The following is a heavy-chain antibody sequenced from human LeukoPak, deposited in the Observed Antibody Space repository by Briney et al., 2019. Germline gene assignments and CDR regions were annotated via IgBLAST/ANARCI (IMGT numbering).Heavy chain of an antibody. J-gene: IGHJ3*02. Sequence: GGSLRLSCAASGFTFSRDGMDWVREAPGKGVEWGAVKRYDGSKKYYADSVKGRFTISRDNSKNTLYLQMNSLRAEDTAVYYCATEIVGATDAFDIWGQGTMVTVSS. CDR3: ATEIVGATDAFDI. D-gene: IGHD1-26*01. V-gene: IGHV3-30*02. CDR1: GFTFSRDG. CDR2: KRYDGSKK.